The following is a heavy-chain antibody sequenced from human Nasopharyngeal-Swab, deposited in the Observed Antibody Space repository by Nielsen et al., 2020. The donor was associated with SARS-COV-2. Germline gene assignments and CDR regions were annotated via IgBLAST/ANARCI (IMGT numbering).Heavy chain of an antibody. D-gene: IGHD2-15*01. J-gene: IGHJ4*02. CDR2: VRSKGNNYAT. CDR1: GFTFSDSA. V-gene: IGHV3-73*01. Sequence: GESLKISCAASGFTFSDSAIHWVRQASGKGLERVGRVRSKGNNYATPYSASVKGRFIIFRDDPTNTAYLQMNSLKTEDTAMYYCTRCGGGCYSGRDYWGQGTLVTVSS. CDR3: TRCGGGCYSGRDY.